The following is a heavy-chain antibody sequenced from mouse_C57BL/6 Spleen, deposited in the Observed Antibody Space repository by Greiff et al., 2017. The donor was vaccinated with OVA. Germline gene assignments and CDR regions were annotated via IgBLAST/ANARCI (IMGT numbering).Heavy chain of an antibody. CDR2: IDPEDGET. V-gene: IGHV14-2*01. CDR3: ALYYDGSRAWFAY. CDR1: GFNINDYY. D-gene: IGHD1-1*01. J-gene: IGHJ3*01. Sequence: VQLKESGAELVKPGASVKLSCTASGFNINDYYMHWVQQRTEQGLEWIGRIDPEDGETKYAPQFPGKATITADTSSNTAYLQLSSLTSEDAAVYYCALYYDGSRAWFAYWGQGTLVTVSA.